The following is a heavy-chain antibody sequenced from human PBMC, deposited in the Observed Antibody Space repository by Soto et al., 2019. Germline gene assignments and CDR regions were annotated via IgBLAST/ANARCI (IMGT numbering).Heavy chain of an antibody. CDR3: AREVGPAKYSSSGRGFDP. Sequence: SVKVSCKASGYTFTGYYMHWVRQAPGQGLEWMGWINPNSGGTNYAQKFQGRVTMTRDTSISTAYMELSRLRSDDTAVYYCAREVGPAKYSSSGRGFDPWGQGTLVTVSS. V-gene: IGHV1-2*02. CDR1: GYTFTGYY. CDR2: INPNSGGT. J-gene: IGHJ5*02. D-gene: IGHD6-13*01.